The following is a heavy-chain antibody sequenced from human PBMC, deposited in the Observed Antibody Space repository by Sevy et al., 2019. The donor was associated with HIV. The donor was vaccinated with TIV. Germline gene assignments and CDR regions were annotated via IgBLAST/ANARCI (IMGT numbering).Heavy chain of an antibody. D-gene: IGHD3-16*01. CDR2: IWFDGSNT. CDR3: ARDLEFYDYGDYGPAFMPDY. CDR1: GFTFSTYG. V-gene: IGHV3-33*01. Sequence: GGSLRLSCAASGFTFSTYGMHWVRQAPGKGLEWVAVIWFDGSNTYYAASVKGRFTISRDIAKNTLHLQMNSLRAEDTVVYYCARDLEFYDYGDYGPAFMPDYWGQGTLVTVSS. J-gene: IGHJ4*02.